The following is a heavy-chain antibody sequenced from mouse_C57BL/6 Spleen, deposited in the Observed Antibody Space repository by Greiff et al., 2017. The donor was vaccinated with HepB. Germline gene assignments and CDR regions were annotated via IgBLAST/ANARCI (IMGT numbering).Heavy chain of an antibody. CDR1: GFTFSNYW. Sequence: EVQGVESGGGLVQPGGSMKLSCVASGFTFSNYWMNWVRQSPEKGLEWVAQIRLKSDNYATHYAESVKGRFTISRDDSKSSVYLQMNNLRAEDTGMYYCTGMIRYAMDYWGQGTSVTVSS. V-gene: IGHV6-3*01. D-gene: IGHD2-3*01. CDR2: IRLKSDNYAT. CDR3: TGMIRYAMDY. J-gene: IGHJ4*01.